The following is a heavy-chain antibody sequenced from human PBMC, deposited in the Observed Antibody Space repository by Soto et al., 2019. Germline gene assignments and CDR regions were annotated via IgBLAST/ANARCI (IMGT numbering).Heavy chain of an antibody. CDR3: ARALDSGSWFDP. D-gene: IGHD1-26*01. J-gene: IGHJ5*02. CDR1: GGTFSSYA. CDR2: IIPIFGTA. Sequence: QIQLVQSGAEVKKPGSSVKVSCKASGGTFSSYAISWVRQAPGQGLEWMGGIIPIFGTANYAQKFQGRVTITADKSMSTAYMELTSVRSQYTAVYYCARALDSGSWFDPWGQGTLVTVSS. V-gene: IGHV1-69*14.